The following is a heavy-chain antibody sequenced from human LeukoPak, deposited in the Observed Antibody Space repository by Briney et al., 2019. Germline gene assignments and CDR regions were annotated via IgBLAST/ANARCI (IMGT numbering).Heavy chain of an antibody. V-gene: IGHV4-31*03. CDR3: ARFTSVATIRQPGRYYFDY. Sequence: SQTLSLTCIVSGGSISSGGYYWSWIRQHPGKGLEWIGYIYYSGSTYYNPSLKSRVSISVDTSKNQLSLKLSSVTAADTAVYFCARFTSVATIRQPGRYYFDYWGQGTLVTVSS. J-gene: IGHJ4*02. CDR2: IYYSGST. D-gene: IGHD6-19*01. CDR1: GGSISSGGYY.